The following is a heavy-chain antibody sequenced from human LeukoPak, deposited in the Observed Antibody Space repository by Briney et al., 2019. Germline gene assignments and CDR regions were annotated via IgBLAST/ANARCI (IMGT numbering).Heavy chain of an antibody. J-gene: IGHJ3*02. Sequence: GSLRLSCAVSGFTFSNAWMSWVRQAPGKGLEWIGSIYYSGSTYYNPSLKSRVTISVDTSKNQFSLKLSSVTAADTAVYYCASPSGWGRYAFDIWGQGTMVTVSS. CDR1: GFTFSNAW. D-gene: IGHD3-16*01. V-gene: IGHV4-4*02. CDR2: IYYSGST. CDR3: ASPSGWGRYAFDI.